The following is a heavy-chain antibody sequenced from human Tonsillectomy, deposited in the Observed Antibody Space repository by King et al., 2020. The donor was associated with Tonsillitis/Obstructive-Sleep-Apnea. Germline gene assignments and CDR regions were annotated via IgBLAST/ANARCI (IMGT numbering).Heavy chain of an antibody. J-gene: IGHJ3*02. Sequence: QLVQSGAEVKKPGSSVKVSCKASGGTFSSYAISWVRQAPGQGLEWMGGIIPIFGTANYAQKFQGRVTITADESTSTAYMELSSLRSEDTAVYYCARERYCSGGSCKVAFDIWGQGTMVTVSS. CDR2: IIPIFGTA. D-gene: IGHD2-15*01. CDR1: GGTFSSYA. CDR3: ARERYCSGGSCKVAFDI. V-gene: IGHV1-69*12.